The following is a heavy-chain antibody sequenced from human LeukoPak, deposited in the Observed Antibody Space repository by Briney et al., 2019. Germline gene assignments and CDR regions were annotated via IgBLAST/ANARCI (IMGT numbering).Heavy chain of an antibody. V-gene: IGHV1-2*02. CDR3: ARGGNPLDSSEY. CDR2: INPNSGGT. D-gene: IGHD3-22*01. CDR1: GYTFTGYY. Sequence: GASVKVSCKASGYTFTGYYMHWVRQAPGQGLEWMGWINPNSGGTNYAQKLQGRVTMTTDTSTSTAYMELRSLRSDDTAVYYCARGGNPLDSSEYWGQGTLVTVSS. J-gene: IGHJ4*02.